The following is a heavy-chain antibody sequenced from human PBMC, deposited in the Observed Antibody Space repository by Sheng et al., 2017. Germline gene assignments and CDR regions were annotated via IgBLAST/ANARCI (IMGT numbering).Heavy chain of an antibody. D-gene: IGHD1-26*01. CDR2: ISYNGNSI. V-gene: IGHV3-9*01. J-gene: IGHJ3*01. Sequence: EVQLLESGGTLVQPGRSLTLSCLTSGFTFNDYALHWVRQVPGKGLEWVAGISYNGNSITYAEAVRGRFTISRDSAKNALYLHMSDLRLEDTALYYCTKDRAFSGTYGTFDFWGRGTMVAVS. CDR1: GFTFNDYA. CDR3: TKDRAFSGTYGTFDF.